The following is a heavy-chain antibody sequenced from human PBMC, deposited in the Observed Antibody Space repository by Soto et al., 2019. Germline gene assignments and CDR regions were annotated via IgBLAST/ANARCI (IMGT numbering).Heavy chain of an antibody. CDR1: GFTFRTYA. CDR2: ISGTGGGT. D-gene: IGHD3-3*01. Sequence: GGSLRLSCAASGFTFRTYAMSWVRQAPGKGLEWVSGISGTGGGTYYAGSVKGRFTISRDNSKNTLYLQMNSLRAEDTAVYYCAKDRTVYYDFWSGPPSLDVWGQGTTVTVSS. V-gene: IGHV3-23*01. CDR3: AKDRTVYYDFWSGPPSLDV. J-gene: IGHJ6*02.